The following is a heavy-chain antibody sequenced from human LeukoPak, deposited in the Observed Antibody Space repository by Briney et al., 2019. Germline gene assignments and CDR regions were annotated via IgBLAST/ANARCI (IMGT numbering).Heavy chain of an antibody. CDR1: GFTFDDYA. D-gene: IGHD6-13*01. CDR2: ISWNSGSI. CDR3: AKHPFRYSSTPYYFDY. J-gene: IGHJ4*02. Sequence: GRSLRLSCAASGFTFDDYAMHWVRQAPGKGLEWVSGISWNSGSIGYADSVKGRFTISRDNAKNSLYLQMNSLRAEDTALYYCAKHPFRYSSTPYYFDYWGQGTLVTVSS. V-gene: IGHV3-9*01.